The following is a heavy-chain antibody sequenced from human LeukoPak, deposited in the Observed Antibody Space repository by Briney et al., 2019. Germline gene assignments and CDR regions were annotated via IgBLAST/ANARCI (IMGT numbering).Heavy chain of an antibody. J-gene: IGHJ3*02. D-gene: IGHD2-2*02. Sequence: PSETLSLTCTVSGGSISSYYWSWIRQPPGKGLEWIGYIYYSGSTNYNPSLKSRVTISVDTSKNQFSLKLSSVTAADTAVYYCARHLRTHTSCYNCAFDIWGQGTMVTVSS. CDR2: IYYSGST. V-gene: IGHV4-59*01. CDR3: ARHLRTHTSCYNCAFDI. CDR1: GGSISSYY.